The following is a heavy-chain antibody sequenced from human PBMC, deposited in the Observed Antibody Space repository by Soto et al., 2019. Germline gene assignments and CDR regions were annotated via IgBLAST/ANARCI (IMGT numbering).Heavy chain of an antibody. Sequence: GGSLRLSCAASGFTFTRYSMNWVRQAPGKGLEWVSSISSTTNYIYYGDSMKGRFTISRDNAKNSLYLEMNSLRAEDTAVYYCARESEDLTSNFAYWGQGTLVTVSS. V-gene: IGHV3-21*06. CDR3: ARESEDLTSNFAY. CDR1: GFTFTRYS. J-gene: IGHJ4*02. CDR2: ISSTTNYI.